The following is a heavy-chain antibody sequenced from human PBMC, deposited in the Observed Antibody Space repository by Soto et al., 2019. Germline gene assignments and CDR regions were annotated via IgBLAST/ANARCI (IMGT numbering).Heavy chain of an antibody. V-gene: IGHV3-30*18. D-gene: IGHD2-2*01. J-gene: IGHJ4*02. Sequence: GGSLRLSCAASGFTFSSYGMHWVRQAPGKGLEWVAVISYDGSNKYYADSVKGRFTISRDNSKNTLYLQMNSLRAEDTAVYYCAKDREVVVVPAATSCYFDYWGQGTLVTVSS. CDR1: GFTFSSYG. CDR3: AKDREVVVVPAATSCYFDY. CDR2: ISYDGSNK.